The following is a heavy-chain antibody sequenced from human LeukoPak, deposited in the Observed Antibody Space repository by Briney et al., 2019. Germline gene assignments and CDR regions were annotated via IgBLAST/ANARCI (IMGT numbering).Heavy chain of an antibody. Sequence: GGSLRLSCAASGFTFSTYVMSWVRQAPGKRLERVSGISDNGGSRFYADSVKGRFIISRDYSKNTLYLQMNSLRAEDTAIYYCAKGGWLAYYFDYWGQGTLVTVSS. CDR3: AKGGWLAYYFDY. CDR2: ISDNGGSR. CDR1: GFTFSTYV. V-gene: IGHV3-23*01. J-gene: IGHJ4*02. D-gene: IGHD6-19*01.